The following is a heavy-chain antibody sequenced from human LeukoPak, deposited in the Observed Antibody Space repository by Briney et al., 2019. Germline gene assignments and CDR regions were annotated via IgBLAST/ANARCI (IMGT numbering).Heavy chain of an antibody. CDR3: ASATYSSRDY. CDR2: ISSSGSTI. D-gene: IGHD2-15*01. CDR1: GFTFSSNS. V-gene: IGHV3-48*04. Sequence: PGGSLRLSCAASGFTFSSNSMNWVRQAPGKGLEWVSYISSSGSTIYYADSVKGRFTISRDNAKNSLYLQMNSLRAEDTAVYYCASATYSSRDYWGQGTLVTVSS. J-gene: IGHJ4*02.